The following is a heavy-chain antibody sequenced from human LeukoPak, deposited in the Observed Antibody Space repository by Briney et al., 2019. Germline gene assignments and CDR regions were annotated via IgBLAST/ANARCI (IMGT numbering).Heavy chain of an antibody. CDR2: INPNSGGT. V-gene: IGHV1-2*02. CDR1: GYTFTGYY. D-gene: IGHD6-19*01. J-gene: IGHJ4*02. CDR3: ARDSSGWYYFDY. Sequence: ASVKVSCKASGYTFTGYYMHWVRQAPGQGLEWMGWINPNSGGTNYAQKFQGRVTMTRDTSISTAYMELSRLRSDDTAVYYCARDSSGWYYFDYWGQGTLVTVSP.